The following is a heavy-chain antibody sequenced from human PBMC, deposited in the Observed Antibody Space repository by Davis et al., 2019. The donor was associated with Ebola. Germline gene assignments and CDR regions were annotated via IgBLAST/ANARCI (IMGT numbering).Heavy chain of an antibody. D-gene: IGHD6-19*01. CDR1: GFTFSSYA. V-gene: IGHV3-30-3*01. CDR3: ARDLDQWLVSNYYDGMDV. J-gene: IGHJ6*04. CDR2: ISYDGSNK. Sequence: GGSLRLSCAASGFTFSSYAMHWVCQAQGKGLEWVAVISYDGSNKYYADSVKGRFTISRDNSKNTLYLQMNSLRAEDTAVYYCARDLDQWLVSNYYDGMDVWGKGTTVTVSS.